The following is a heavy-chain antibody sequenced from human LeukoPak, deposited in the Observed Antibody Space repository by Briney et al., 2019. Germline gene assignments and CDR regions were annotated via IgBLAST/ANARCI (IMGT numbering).Heavy chain of an antibody. V-gene: IGHV4-39*01. D-gene: IGHD4-17*01. J-gene: IGHJ2*01. CDR2: IFYSGRT. CDR1: GCSISSNSYS. Sequence: KPSETLSLTCTVSGCSISSNSYSWGWIRQPPGKGLGWIGSIFYSGRTSYNPSLKSRVTISVDTSKSQFSLKLTSVTASDTAVYYCASTTWGRVTRWYFDLWGRGTLVTVSS. CDR3: ASTTWGRVTRWYFDL.